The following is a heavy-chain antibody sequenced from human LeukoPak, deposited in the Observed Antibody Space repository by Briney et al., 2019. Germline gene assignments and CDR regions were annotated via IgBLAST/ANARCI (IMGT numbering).Heavy chain of an antibody. CDR1: GYTFTGYY. Sequence: ASVKVSCKASGYTFTGYYMHWVRQAPGQGLEWMGWINPNSGGTNYAQKFQGRVTMTRDTSISTAYMELSRLRSDDTAVYYCARELDGIAVAGTGEDYWGQGTLVTVPS. D-gene: IGHD6-19*01. V-gene: IGHV1-2*02. J-gene: IGHJ4*02. CDR3: ARELDGIAVAGTGEDY. CDR2: INPNSGGT.